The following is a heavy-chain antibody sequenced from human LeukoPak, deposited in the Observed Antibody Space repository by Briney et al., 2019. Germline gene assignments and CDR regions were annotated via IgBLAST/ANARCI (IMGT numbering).Heavy chain of an antibody. CDR2: TNLNSGNT. Sequence: AGVTVCCNGAGYTFTSYDINLVRHATGQGHGWEGWTNLNSGNTGYAQKFQGRVTMTRNTSKSTAYMELSSLRSEDTAVYYCARAHDTMVRGVSGYWGQGTLVTVSS. V-gene: IGHV1-8*01. J-gene: IGHJ4*02. CDR3: ARAHDTMVRGVSGY. CDR1: GYTFTSYD. D-gene: IGHD3-10*01.